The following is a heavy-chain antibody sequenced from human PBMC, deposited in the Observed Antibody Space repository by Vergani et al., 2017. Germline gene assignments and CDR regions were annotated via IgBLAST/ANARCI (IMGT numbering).Heavy chain of an antibody. D-gene: IGHD2-21*02. CDR3: AKYLRDSTDGLPDS. CDR2: LTASGSGI. V-gene: IGHV3-23*01. Sequence: EVQLLESGGRLVQPGGSLRLSCVASGFAFSRYAMSWVRQAPGKGLEWVSGLTASGSGISYADSVRGRFTISRDNSKDILYLQMDSLRSEDTALYYCAKYLRDSTDGLPDSWGPGTLVIVSS. CDR1: GFAFSRYA. J-gene: IGHJ4*02.